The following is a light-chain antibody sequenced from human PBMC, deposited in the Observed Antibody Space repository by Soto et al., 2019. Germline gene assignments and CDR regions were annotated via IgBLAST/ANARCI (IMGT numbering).Light chain of an antibody. CDR1: QNVKTR. J-gene: IGKJ4*01. V-gene: IGKV3-15*01. CDR2: DAF. Sequence: EKVMTQSPATLSVSPGERATLSCRASQNVKTRFAWYQQKPGQAPRLLIYDAFTRATGIPARFSGSASGTEFTLTICSLQSEDVAVYYCQKYDEWPLPFGGGTKVEIK. CDR3: QKYDEWPLP.